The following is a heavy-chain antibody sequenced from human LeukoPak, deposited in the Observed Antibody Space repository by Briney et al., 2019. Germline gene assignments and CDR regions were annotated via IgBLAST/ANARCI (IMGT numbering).Heavy chain of an antibody. CDR2: IRATGDTT. CDR1: GFTFSSYS. J-gene: IGHJ4*02. CDR3: ARGAYTTYFDY. D-gene: IGHD2-2*02. Sequence: GGSLRLSCAASGFTFSSYSMTWVRQAPGKGLEWVSSIRATGDTTFYADSVKGRFTISRDNSKNTLYLQMNSLSAADTAVYYCARGAYTTYFDYWGQGFLVTVSS. V-gene: IGHV3-23*01.